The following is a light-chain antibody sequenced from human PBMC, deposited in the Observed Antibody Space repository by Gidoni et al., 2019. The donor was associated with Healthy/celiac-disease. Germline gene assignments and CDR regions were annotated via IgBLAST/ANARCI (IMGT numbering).Light chain of an antibody. CDR3: QQSYSTPRT. Sequence: PPSLYGSVGERVTITGRASQSISSYLNWYQQKPGKDPKLLIYAASSLQSGVPSRFSGSGSGTDFTLTISSLQPEDFATYYCQQSYSTPRTFGEGTKVEIK. V-gene: IGKV1-39*01. CDR1: QSISSY. CDR2: AAS. J-gene: IGKJ1*01.